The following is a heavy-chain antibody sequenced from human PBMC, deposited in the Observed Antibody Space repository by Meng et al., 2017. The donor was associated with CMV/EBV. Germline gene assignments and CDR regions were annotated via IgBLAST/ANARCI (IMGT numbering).Heavy chain of an antibody. J-gene: IGHJ6*02. Sequence: GESLKISCAASGFTFTGYYMHWVRQAPGQGLEWMGWINPNSGGTNYAQKFQGRVTMTRDTSTSTAYMELSRLRSDDTAVYYCAREEPLYYDYVWGSYRFHQGYYYYGMDVWGQGTTVTVSS. CDR2: INPNSGGT. D-gene: IGHD3-16*02. CDR1: GFTFTGYY. CDR3: AREEPLYYDYVWGSYRFHQGYYYYGMDV. V-gene: IGHV1-2*02.